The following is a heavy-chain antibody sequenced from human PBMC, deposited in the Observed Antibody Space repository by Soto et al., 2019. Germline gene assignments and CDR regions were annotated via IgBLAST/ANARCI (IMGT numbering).Heavy chain of an antibody. CDR2: IKQDGIEE. CDR1: GFTFSSHW. J-gene: IGHJ6*02. V-gene: IGHV3-7*01. CDR3: ARGWWERGGYVMDV. Sequence: GGSLRLSCVASGFTFSSHWMSWVRQAPGKGLEWVANIKQDGIEEHYVDSVKGRCTVSRDNAENSLHLQMNSLRAEDTAVYYCARGWWERGGYVMDVWXQGTTVTVSS. D-gene: IGHD1-26*01.